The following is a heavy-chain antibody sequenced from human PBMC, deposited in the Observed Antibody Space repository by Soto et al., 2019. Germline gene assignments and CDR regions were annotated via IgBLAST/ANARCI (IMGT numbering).Heavy chain of an antibody. CDR2: ISGSGGST. Sequence: PGGSLRLSCAASGFTFSSYAMSWVRQAPGKGLEWVSAISGSGGSTYYAVSVKGRFTISRDDSKNTLYLQMNSLRAEDTAVYYCAKDPRERLLWFGEGFDPWGQGTLVTVSS. V-gene: IGHV3-23*01. CDR1: GFTFSSYA. CDR3: AKDPRERLLWFGEGFDP. J-gene: IGHJ5*02. D-gene: IGHD3-10*01.